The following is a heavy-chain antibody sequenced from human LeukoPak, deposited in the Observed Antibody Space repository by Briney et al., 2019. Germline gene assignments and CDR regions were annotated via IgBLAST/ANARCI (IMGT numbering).Heavy chain of an antibody. CDR1: GFTFSAYW. CDR3: TRDLSPAHF. D-gene: IGHD2/OR15-2a*01. V-gene: IGHV3-74*01. J-gene: IGHJ4*02. CDR2: VSGDGETT. Sequence: GGSLRLSCATSGFTFSAYWMHWVRQAPGKGLVWVSHVSGDGETTVYADSVKGRFTISRDNARNTLYLQMSSLRVDDTAVYYCTRDLSPAHFWGQGTLVTVSS.